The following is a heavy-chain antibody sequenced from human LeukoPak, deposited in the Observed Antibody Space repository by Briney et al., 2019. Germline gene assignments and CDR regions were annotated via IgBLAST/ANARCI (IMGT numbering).Heavy chain of an antibody. Sequence: SVKVPCKASGGAFSTYAITWVRQAPGQGLEWMGGIIPIREAANYAQKFQDRLIITADESTTTAYMELSSLRSDDTAVYYCGRNYYDTSGYYYYDYWGQGTLVTVSS. CDR1: GGAFSTYA. CDR2: IIPIREAA. CDR3: GRNYYDTSGYYYYDY. J-gene: IGHJ4*02. D-gene: IGHD3-22*01. V-gene: IGHV1-69*01.